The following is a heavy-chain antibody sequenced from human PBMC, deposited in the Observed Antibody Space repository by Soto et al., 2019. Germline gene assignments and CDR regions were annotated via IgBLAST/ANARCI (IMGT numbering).Heavy chain of an antibody. CDR2: IWYDGSNK. CDR3: ATFRSGPSDYYDYYGMDV. V-gene: IGHV3-33*01. Sequence: GGSLRLACAASGFTFRSYGMHWVGQAPGNGLEWVAVIWYDGSNKYYADSVKGRCTISRDNSKNTLYLQMNSLRAEDTPVYYCATFRSGPSDYYDYYGMDVWGQGTTVTVSS. J-gene: IGHJ6*02. D-gene: IGHD3-3*01. CDR1: GFTFRSYG.